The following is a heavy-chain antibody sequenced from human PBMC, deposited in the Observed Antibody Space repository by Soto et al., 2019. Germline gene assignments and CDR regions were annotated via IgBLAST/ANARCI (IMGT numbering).Heavy chain of an antibody. CDR2: IRGSNAV. Sequence: GGSLRLSCAASGFTFSTYSLNWVRQAPGKGLEWISYIRGSNAVSYADSVKGRFTISRDDAKNSLFLQMNSLTDEDTAVYYCVRDFHYAFDIWGQGTVVTVS. CDR1: GFTFSTYS. CDR3: VRDFHYAFDI. V-gene: IGHV3-48*02. J-gene: IGHJ3*02.